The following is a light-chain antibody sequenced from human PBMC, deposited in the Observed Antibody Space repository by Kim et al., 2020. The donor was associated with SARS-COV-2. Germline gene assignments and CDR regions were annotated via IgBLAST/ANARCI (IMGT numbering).Light chain of an antibody. CDR3: CSYAGSYTLVV. J-gene: IGLJ2*01. CDR2: DVS. V-gene: IGLV2-11*01. CDR1: SSDVGGYNY. Sequence: QSVTISCTGTSSDVGGYNYVSWYQQHPGKAPKLMIYDVSKRPSGVPDRFSGSKSGNTASLTISGLQAEDEADYYCCSYAGSYTLVVFGGGTKLTVL.